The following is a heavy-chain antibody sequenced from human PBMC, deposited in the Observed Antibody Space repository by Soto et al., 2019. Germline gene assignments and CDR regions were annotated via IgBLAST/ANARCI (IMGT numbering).Heavy chain of an antibody. CDR3: AKVGGDSSSPREYYYYYYMDV. CDR1: GFTFSSYA. CDR2: ISGSGGST. D-gene: IGHD6-6*01. J-gene: IGHJ6*03. Sequence: HPGGSLRLSCAASGFTFSSYAMSWVRQAPGKGLEWVSAISGSGGSTYYADSVKGRFTISRDNSKNTLYLQMNSLRAEDTAVYYCAKVGGDSSSPREYYYYYYMDVWGKGTTVTVSS. V-gene: IGHV3-23*01.